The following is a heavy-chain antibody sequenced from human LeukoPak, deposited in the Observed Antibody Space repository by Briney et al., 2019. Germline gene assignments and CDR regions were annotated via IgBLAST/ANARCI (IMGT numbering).Heavy chain of an antibody. D-gene: IGHD2-2*01. Sequence: GGSLRLSCAASGFTFSSYAMHWVRQAPGKGLEWVAVISYDGSNKYYADSVKGRFTISRDSSKNTLYLQMNSLRAEDTAVYYCARARDIVVLPVALDCWGQGTLVTVSS. V-gene: IGHV3-30-3*01. J-gene: IGHJ4*02. CDR1: GFTFSSYA. CDR3: ARARDIVVLPVALDC. CDR2: ISYDGSNK.